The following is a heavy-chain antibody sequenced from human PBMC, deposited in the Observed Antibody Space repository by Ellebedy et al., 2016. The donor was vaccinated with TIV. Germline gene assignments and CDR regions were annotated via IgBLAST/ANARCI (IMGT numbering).Heavy chain of an antibody. CDR1: RFSFSSYW. Sequence: GESLKISCAASRFSFSSYWMSWVRQAPGKGLEWVANIYVDGSKKNYVESVKGRFTISRDNAKNSLYLQMNSLRVDDTAVYYCARDWAYGDYSPGYYGMDVWGQGTTVIVSS. CDR3: ARDWAYGDYSPGYYGMDV. J-gene: IGHJ6*02. CDR2: IYVDGSKK. D-gene: IGHD4-17*01. V-gene: IGHV3-7*03.